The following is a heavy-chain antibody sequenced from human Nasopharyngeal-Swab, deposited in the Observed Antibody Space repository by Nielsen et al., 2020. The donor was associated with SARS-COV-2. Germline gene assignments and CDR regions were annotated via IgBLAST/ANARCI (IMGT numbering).Heavy chain of an antibody. CDR1: GFTFANYE. Sequence: GGSLRLSCVASGFTFANYEMNWVRQAPGKGMEWVSYISTSGVTIHYADSVRGRFTISRDNAKKSLYLQMNSLRAEDTAVYYCARASRGWSWGQGTLVTVSS. V-gene: IGHV3-48*03. J-gene: IGHJ5*02. CDR2: ISTSGVTI. CDR3: ARASRGWS. D-gene: IGHD6-19*01.